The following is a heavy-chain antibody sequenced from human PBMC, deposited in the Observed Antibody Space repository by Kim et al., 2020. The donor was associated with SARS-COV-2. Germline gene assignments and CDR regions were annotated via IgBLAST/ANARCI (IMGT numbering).Heavy chain of an antibody. D-gene: IGHD5-18*01. J-gene: IGHJ4*02. CDR2: ISGSGGST. V-gene: IGHV3-23*01. CDR3: APNGGYSYGIDY. CDR1: GFTFSSYA. Sequence: GGSLRLSCASSGFTFSSYAMSWVRQAPGKGLEWVSAISGSGGSTYYADSVKGRFTISRDNSKNTLYLQMNSLRAEDTAVYYCAPNGGYSYGIDYWGQGTLVTVSS.